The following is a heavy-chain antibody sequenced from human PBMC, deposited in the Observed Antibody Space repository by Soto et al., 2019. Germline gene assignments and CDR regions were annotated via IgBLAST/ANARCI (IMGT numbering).Heavy chain of an antibody. V-gene: IGHV3-23*01. J-gene: IGHJ4*02. D-gene: IGHD2-15*01. CDR3: ASVKVVEAATNFDS. Sequence: PGGSLRLSCAASGFTFSSYAMSWVRQAPGKGLEWVSAISGSGGSTYYADSVEGRFTISRDNAKNTLYLQMNSLRAEDTAVYYCASVKVVEAATNFDSWGQGTLVTVSS. CDR1: GFTFSSYA. CDR2: ISGSGGST.